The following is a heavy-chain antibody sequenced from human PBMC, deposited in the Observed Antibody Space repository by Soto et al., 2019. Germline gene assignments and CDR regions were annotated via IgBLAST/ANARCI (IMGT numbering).Heavy chain of an antibody. CDR3: ARGYWRLGESYYFDY. Sequence: EVQLVESGGGVIQPGGSLRLSCATSGFSVSSSYMSWVRQAPGMGLEWVSVILSGGDTHYADYVKGRFTVSRDNTQNTVYLQMNNLRDEDTATYYCARGYWRLGESYYFDYWGQGTLVTVSS. J-gene: IGHJ4*02. CDR1: GFSVSSSY. V-gene: IGHV3-53*01. D-gene: IGHD3-16*01. CDR2: ILSGGDT.